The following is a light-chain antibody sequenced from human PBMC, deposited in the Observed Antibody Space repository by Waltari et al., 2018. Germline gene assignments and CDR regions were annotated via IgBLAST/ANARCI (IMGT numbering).Light chain of an antibody. CDR1: QNVASNF. V-gene: IGKV3-20*01. CDR2: GGS. Sequence: EIALTQSPGTLSLSPGESASLSCRASQNVASNFLAWYQQKPGQAPTPVVYGGSQRPTGVPDRFSGSGAGTNFTLTISSLEPEDFAVYYCQQYGGSPRTFGQGTKLEIK. CDR3: QQYGGSPRT. J-gene: IGKJ2*01.